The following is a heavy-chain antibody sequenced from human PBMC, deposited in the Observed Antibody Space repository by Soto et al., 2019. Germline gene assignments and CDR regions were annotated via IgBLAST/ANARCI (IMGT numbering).Heavy chain of an antibody. Sequence: ASVKVSCKASGYTFTSYGISWVRQAPGQGLEWMGWISAYNGNTNYAQKLQGRVTMTTDTSTSTAYMELRSLRSDDTAVYYCARDFDSSFYYYYYYGMDVWGQGTTVTVYS. D-gene: IGHD3-22*01. V-gene: IGHV1-18*01. CDR2: ISAYNGNT. CDR3: ARDFDSSFYYYYYYGMDV. CDR1: GYTFTSYG. J-gene: IGHJ6*02.